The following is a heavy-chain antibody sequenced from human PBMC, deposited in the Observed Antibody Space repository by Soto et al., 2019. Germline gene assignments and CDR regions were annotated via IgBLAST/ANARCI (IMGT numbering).Heavy chain of an antibody. D-gene: IGHD5-18*01. J-gene: IGHJ6*02. CDR1: GYTFTGYY. V-gene: IGHV1-2*02. Sequence: QVQLVQSGAEVKKPGASVKVSCKASGYTFTGYYMHWVRQAPGQGLGWMGWINPNSGGTNYAQKFQGRVTMTRDTSISTAYMELSRLRSDDTAVYYCARTITVDTARRDYYGMDVWGQGTTVTVSS. CDR2: INPNSGGT. CDR3: ARTITVDTARRDYYGMDV.